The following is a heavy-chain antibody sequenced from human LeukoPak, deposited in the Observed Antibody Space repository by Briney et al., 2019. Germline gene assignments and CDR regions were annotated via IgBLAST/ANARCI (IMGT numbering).Heavy chain of an antibody. CDR3: ARGRAPAAKYSSSWHLFDY. D-gene: IGHD6-13*01. Sequence: PSETLSLTCTVSGGSISSYYWSWIRQPAGKGLEWIGRIYTSGSTNYNPSLKSRVTISVDTSKNQFSLKLSSVTAADTAVYYCARGRAPAAKYSSSWHLFDYWGQGTLVTVSS. CDR2: IYTSGST. V-gene: IGHV4-4*07. CDR1: GGSISSYY. J-gene: IGHJ4*02.